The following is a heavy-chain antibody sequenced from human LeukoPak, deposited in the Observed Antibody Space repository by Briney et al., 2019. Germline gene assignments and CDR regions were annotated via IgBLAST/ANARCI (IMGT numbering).Heavy chain of an antibody. J-gene: IGHJ3*01. V-gene: IGHV3-21*01. D-gene: IGHD2-2*01. Sequence: AGGSLRLSCAACGFTFSSYSMNWVRQAPGKGLEWVSSISSSSSYIYYADSVKGRFTISRDNAKNSLYLQMNSLRAEDTAVYYCASPDIVVVPAAMVSPWGQGTMVTVSS. CDR1: GFTFSSYS. CDR3: ASPDIVVVPAAMVSP. CDR2: ISSSSSYI.